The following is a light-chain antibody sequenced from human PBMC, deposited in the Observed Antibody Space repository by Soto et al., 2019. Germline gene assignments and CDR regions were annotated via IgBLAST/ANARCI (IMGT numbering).Light chain of an antibody. CDR2: GAS. CDR1: QSVSSSY. Sequence: EIVLTQSPGTLSLSPGERATLSCRASQSVSSSYLAWYQQKPGQAPRLLIYGASSRATGIPDRFSGSGSGTDFTLTNSRLEPEDFAVYYCQHFGNSLWTFGQGTKVEI. J-gene: IGKJ1*01. V-gene: IGKV3-20*01. CDR3: QHFGNSLWT.